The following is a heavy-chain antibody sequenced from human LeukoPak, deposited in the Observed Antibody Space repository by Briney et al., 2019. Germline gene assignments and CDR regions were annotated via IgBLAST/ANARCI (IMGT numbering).Heavy chain of an antibody. D-gene: IGHD3-3*01. Sequence: GGPLRLSCAASGFTFSSYAMSWVRQAPGKGLEWVSAISGSGGSTYYADSVKGRFTISRDNSKNTLYLQMNSLRAEDTAVYYCAKQIYDFWSGYGYNWFDPWGQGTLVTVSS. CDR1: GFTFSSYA. CDR2: ISGSGGST. J-gene: IGHJ5*02. V-gene: IGHV3-23*01. CDR3: AKQIYDFWSGYGYNWFDP.